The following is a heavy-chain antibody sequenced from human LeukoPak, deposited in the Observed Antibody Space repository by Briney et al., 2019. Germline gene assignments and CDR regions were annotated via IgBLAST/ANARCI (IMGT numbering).Heavy chain of an antibody. CDR2: ISDSGGST. J-gene: IGHJ4*02. V-gene: IGHV3-23*01. CDR1: GFTFSSYA. CDR3: ANPFYGSGPRGY. D-gene: IGHD3-10*01. Sequence: PGGSLRLPCAASGFTFSSYAMSWVRQAPGKGLEWISAISDSGGSTYYADSVKGRFTISRDNSKDTLYLQMNSLRVEDTALYYSANPFYGSGPRGYWGQGTLVTVSS.